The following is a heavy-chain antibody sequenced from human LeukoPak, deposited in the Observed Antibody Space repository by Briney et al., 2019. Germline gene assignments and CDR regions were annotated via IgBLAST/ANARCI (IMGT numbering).Heavy chain of an antibody. J-gene: IGHJ4*02. CDR3: ASQADSAYGDYN. Sequence: GGSLRLSCAASGFTYSRYWMHWVRQVPGKGLVWVARIKGDESYTFYADSVKGRFTISRDNAKNTLYLQMNSLRAEDTAVYYCASQADSAYGDYNWGQGTLVTVSS. CDR2: IKGDESYT. V-gene: IGHV3-74*01. CDR1: GFTYSRYW. D-gene: IGHD4-17*01.